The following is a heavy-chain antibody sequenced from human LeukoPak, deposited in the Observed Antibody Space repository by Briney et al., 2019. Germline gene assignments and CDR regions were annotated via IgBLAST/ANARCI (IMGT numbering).Heavy chain of an antibody. D-gene: IGHD3-9*01. CDR2: IKSKTDGGTT. CDR1: GFTFSNAW. V-gene: IGHV3-15*01. J-gene: IGHJ4*02. Sequence: GGSLRLSCAASGFTFSNAWMSWVRQAPGKGLEWVGRIKSKTDGGTTDYAAPVKGRFTISRDDSKNTLYLQMNSLKTEDTAVYYCTTDSRYDILTGQGLYYFDYWGQGTLVTVSS. CDR3: TTDSRYDILTGQGLYYFDY.